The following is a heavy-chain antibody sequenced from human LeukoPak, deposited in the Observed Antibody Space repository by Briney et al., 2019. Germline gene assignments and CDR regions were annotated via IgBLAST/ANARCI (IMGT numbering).Heavy chain of an antibody. J-gene: IGHJ6*02. CDR2: ISWNSGSI. CDR3: AKVVPRYSDYYYGMDV. D-gene: IGHD2-15*01. CDR1: GFTFDDYA. V-gene: IGHV3-9*01. Sequence: PGRSLRLSYAASGFTFDDYAMHWVRQAPGKGLEWVSGISWNSGSIGYADSVKGRFTISRDNAKNSLYLQMNSLRAEDTALYYCAKVVPRYSDYYYGMDVWGQGTTVTVSS.